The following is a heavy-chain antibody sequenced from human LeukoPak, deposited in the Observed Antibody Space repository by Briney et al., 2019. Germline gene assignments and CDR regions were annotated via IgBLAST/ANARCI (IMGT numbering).Heavy chain of an antibody. CDR3: ARGRWDIVLMVYANWFDP. CDR1: GGSFSGYY. V-gene: IGHV4-34*01. CDR2: INHSGST. J-gene: IGHJ5*02. Sequence: SETLSLTCAVYGGSFSGYYWSWIRQPPGKGLEWIGEINHSGSTNYNPSLKSRVTISVDTSKNQFSLKLSSVTAADTAVYYCARGRWDIVLMVYANWFDPWGQGTLVTVA. D-gene: IGHD2-8*01.